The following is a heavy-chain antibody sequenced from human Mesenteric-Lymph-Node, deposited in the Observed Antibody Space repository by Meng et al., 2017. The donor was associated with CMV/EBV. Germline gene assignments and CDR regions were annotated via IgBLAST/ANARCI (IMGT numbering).Heavy chain of an antibody. J-gene: IGHJ4*02. V-gene: IGHV4-34*01. CDR1: GGSFSDYY. CDR3: ARVRYYGSGSYRALVDY. Sequence: GGSFSDYYWSWIRQPPGTGLGWIGEINHSGSTNHNPSLKSRVTISVDTSKNQFSLRLSSVTAADTAVYYCARVRYYGSGSYRALVDYWGQGTLVTVSS. CDR2: INHSGST. D-gene: IGHD3-10*01.